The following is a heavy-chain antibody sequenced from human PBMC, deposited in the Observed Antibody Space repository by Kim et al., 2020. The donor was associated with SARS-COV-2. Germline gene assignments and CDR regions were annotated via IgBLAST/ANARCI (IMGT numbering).Heavy chain of an antibody. CDR3: AREYTSGWRQFDY. CDR2: ISTSGST. D-gene: IGHD6-19*01. V-gene: IGHV4-4*07. CDR1: GGSISNYY. J-gene: IGHJ4*02. Sequence: SETLSLTCGVSGGSISNYYWSWIRQPAGKGLEWIGRISTSGSTNYNPSLKSRVTMSMDTSKNQFSLNLTSVTAADTAVYYCAREYTSGWRQFDYWGQGTLVTVSS.